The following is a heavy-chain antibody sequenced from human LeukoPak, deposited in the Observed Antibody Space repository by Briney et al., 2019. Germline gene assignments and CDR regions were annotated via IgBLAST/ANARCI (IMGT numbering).Heavy chain of an antibody. CDR3: AKPRGSSGWYGYFQH. CDR2: GSGGST. V-gene: IGHV3-23*01. J-gene: IGHJ1*01. Sequence: GSGGSTYYADSVKGRFTISRDNSKNTLYLQMNSLRAEDTAVYYCAKPRGSSGWYGYFQHWGQGTLVTVSS. D-gene: IGHD6-19*01.